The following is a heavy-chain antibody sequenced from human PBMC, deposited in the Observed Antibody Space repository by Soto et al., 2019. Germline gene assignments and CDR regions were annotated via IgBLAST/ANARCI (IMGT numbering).Heavy chain of an antibody. D-gene: IGHD2-2*01. CDR3: ARTGRVGSMDY. CDR1: GGSISSYY. V-gene: IGHV4-59*08. J-gene: IGHJ4*02. Sequence: QVQLQESGPGLVKPSETLSLTCTVSGGSISSYYWSWIRQPPGKGLEWIGYIYYSGSTNYNPSLKSRVTISVDTSKNQFSLKLSSVTAADTAVYYCARTGRVGSMDYWGQRTLVTVSS. CDR2: IYYSGST.